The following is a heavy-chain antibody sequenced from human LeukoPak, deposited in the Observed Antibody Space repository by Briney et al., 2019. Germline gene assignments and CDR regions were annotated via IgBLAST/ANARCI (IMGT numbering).Heavy chain of an antibody. CDR3: ARGGDYEIDY. V-gene: IGHV4-59*01. CDR2: IYRGST. D-gene: IGHD4-17*01. Sequence: SETLSLTCTVSGVSIRTYYWNWIRQPPGKGPEWSGYIYRGSTNYNPSFESRVTISVDTSKHQFSLKLSSVTAADTAVYYCARGGDYEIDYWGQGILVTVSS. J-gene: IGHJ4*02. CDR1: GVSIRTYY.